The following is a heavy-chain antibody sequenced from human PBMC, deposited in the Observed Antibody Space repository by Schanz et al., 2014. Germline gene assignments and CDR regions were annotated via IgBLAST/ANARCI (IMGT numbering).Heavy chain of an antibody. Sequence: QVQLEESGAGLVKPSGTLSLTCAVSGASVSSDNWWNWVRQPPGKGLEWIGEIYDSGNTNYNPSLRGRVTMSVDDSKTQFSLQLTSVTAADTAVYYCARGGQGFGEPHQRLFEYWGPGTLVTVSS. CDR1: GASVSSDNW. CDR2: IYDSGNT. D-gene: IGHD3-10*01. J-gene: IGHJ4*02. CDR3: ARGGQGFGEPHQRLFEY. V-gene: IGHV4-4*02.